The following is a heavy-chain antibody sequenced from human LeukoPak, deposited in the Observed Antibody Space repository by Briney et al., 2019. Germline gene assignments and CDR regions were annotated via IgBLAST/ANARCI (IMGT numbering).Heavy chain of an antibody. J-gene: IGHJ4*02. CDR3: ARGASRADY. CDR2: ISGSSSYI. V-gene: IGHV3-21*01. Sequence: PGGSLRLSCAASGFTFSSYSMNWVRQAPGKRPEWVSSISGSSSYIYYADSVKGRFTISRDNAKNSLYLQMNSLRAEDTALYYCARGASRADYWGQGTLVTVSS. CDR1: GFTFSSYS.